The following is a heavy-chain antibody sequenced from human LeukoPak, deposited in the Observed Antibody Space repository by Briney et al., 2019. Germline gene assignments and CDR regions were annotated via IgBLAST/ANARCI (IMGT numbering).Heavy chain of an antibody. D-gene: IGHD3/OR15-3a*01. CDR2: ISSGTTHI. V-gene: IGHV3-21*01. CDR3: ARDGLGFDY. CDR1: GFTFSSYR. J-gene: IGHJ4*02. Sequence: GGSLRLSCAASGFTFSSYRMNWVRQAPGRGLEWVASISSGTTHISYVDAVKGRFTISRDNARDSLYLQMNSLRAEDTAVYYCARDGLGFDYWGQGTLVTVPS.